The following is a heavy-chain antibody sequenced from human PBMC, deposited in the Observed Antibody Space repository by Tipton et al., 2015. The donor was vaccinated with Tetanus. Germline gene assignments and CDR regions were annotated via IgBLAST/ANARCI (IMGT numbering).Heavy chain of an antibody. CDR1: GGSITAGGYY. CDR3: ARGLGYYVDVSGNPVDAFEL. D-gene: IGHD2-15*01. V-gene: IGHV4-31*03. J-gene: IGHJ3*01. CDR2: IYHDGET. Sequence: TLSLTCTVSGGSITAGGYYWSWIRQLPGKGLEWIGQIYHDGETYYNPSLKSRLTISVDTSKNHFSLRIGPVTAADTAVYFCARGLGYYVDVSGNPVDAFELWGQGSMVPDSS.